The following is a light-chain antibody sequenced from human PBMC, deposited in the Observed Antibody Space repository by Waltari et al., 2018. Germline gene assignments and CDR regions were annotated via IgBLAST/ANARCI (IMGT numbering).Light chain of an antibody. Sequence: IQMTQSPSSVSASVGDRVTMSCRASEGIPTWLAWYQQKPGKAPKLLISAASSLQSGVPSRFSGTGSGTDFTLTISNLQPEDFATYYCQQANRFPLTFGGGTQVEMK. CDR3: QQANRFPLT. CDR2: AAS. V-gene: IGKV1-12*01. CDR1: EGIPTW. J-gene: IGKJ4*01.